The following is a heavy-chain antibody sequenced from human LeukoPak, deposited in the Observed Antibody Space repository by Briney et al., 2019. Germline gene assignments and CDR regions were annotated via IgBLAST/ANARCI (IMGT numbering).Heavy chain of an antibody. V-gene: IGHV3-23*01. D-gene: IGHD1-7*01. CDR3: TRDAGTAVPYYFDY. CDR2: ISGSGDST. CDR1: GFTFSSYA. J-gene: IGHJ4*02. Sequence: PGGSLRLSCAASGFTFSSYAMNWVRQAPGKGLEWVSAISGSGDSTYYADSAKGRFTISRDNSKNTLYLQMNSLRAEDTAVYYCTRDAGTAVPYYFDYWGQGTLVTVSS.